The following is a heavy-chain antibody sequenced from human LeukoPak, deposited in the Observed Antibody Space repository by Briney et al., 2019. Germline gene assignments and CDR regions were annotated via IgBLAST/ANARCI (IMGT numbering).Heavy chain of an antibody. V-gene: IGHV1-2*02. CDR1: GYIFSDYY. CDR3: ARDLDSTVIVRGDAFDL. D-gene: IGHD2/OR15-2a*01. Sequence: GASVKVSCKASGYIFSDYYLHWVRQAPGQGLEWMGWMNPNSGGTNYAQKFQGRITMTGNTSTAYLELSRLRSDDTAVYYCARDLDSTVIVRGDAFDLWGQGTMVTVSS. J-gene: IGHJ3*01. CDR2: MNPNSGGT.